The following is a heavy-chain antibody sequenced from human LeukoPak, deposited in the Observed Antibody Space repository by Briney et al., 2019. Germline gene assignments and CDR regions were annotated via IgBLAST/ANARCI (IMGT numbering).Heavy chain of an antibody. CDR2: ISGSGGST. CDR1: GLTFSSYA. Sequence: RAGGSLRLSCAASGLTFSSYAMSWVRQAPGKGLEWVSAISGSGGSTYYADSVKGRFTISRDNSKNTLYLQMNSLRAEDTAVYYCATTDSSSWNLLYYFDYWGQGTLVTVSS. D-gene: IGHD6-13*01. V-gene: IGHV3-23*01. CDR3: ATTDSSSWNLLYYFDY. J-gene: IGHJ4*02.